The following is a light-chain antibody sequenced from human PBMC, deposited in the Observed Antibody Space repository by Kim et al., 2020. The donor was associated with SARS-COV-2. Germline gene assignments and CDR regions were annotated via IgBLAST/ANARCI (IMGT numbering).Light chain of an antibody. Sequence: DIQLTQSPSSLSASVGDRVTITCRASQGISDHLAWFQQKPGRAPKSLINAAPRLQSGVPSRFSGSGSGTEFTLTISSLQPDDFGTYYCQQYSSYLWTFGQGTKVDIK. CDR2: AAP. CDR3: QQYSSYLWT. CDR1: QGISDH. J-gene: IGKJ1*01. V-gene: IGKV1-16*01.